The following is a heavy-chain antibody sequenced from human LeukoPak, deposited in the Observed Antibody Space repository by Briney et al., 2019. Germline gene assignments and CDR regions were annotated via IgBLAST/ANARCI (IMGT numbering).Heavy chain of an antibody. CDR3: ARQGSAGDYYYYYGMDV. CDR2: IYYSGST. V-gene: IGHV4-39*01. D-gene: IGHD6-13*01. Sequence: PSETLSLTCTVSGGSISSSSYSWGWIRQPPGKGLEWIGSIYYSGSTYYNPSLKSRVTISVDTSKNQFSLKLSSVTAADTAVYYCARQGSAGDYYYYYGMDVWGQGTTVTVSS. CDR1: GGSISSSSYS. J-gene: IGHJ6*02.